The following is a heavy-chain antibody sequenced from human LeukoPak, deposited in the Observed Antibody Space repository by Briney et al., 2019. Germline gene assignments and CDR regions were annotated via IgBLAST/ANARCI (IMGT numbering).Heavy chain of an antibody. J-gene: IGHJ5*02. V-gene: IGHV1-2*02. CDR1: GYTFTGYY. Sequence: ASVKVSCKASGYTFTGYYMHWVRQAPGQGLEWMGWINPNSGGTNYAQKFQGRVTMTRDTSISTACMELSRLRSDDTAVYYCARDRYPGRSWYSTNWFDPWGQGTLVTVSS. D-gene: IGHD6-13*01. CDR2: INPNSGGT. CDR3: ARDRYPGRSWYSTNWFDP.